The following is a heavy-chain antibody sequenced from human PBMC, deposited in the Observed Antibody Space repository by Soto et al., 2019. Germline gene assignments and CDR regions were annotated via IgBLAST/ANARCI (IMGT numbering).Heavy chain of an antibody. D-gene: IGHD1-7*01. CDR2: INPNSGGT. V-gene: IGHV1-2*04. J-gene: IGHJ6*03. CDR3: ARGPIAELPYYYYYYYMDV. CDR1: GYTFTGYY. Sequence: ASVKVSCKASGYTFTGYYMHWVRQAPGQGLEWMGWINPNSGGTNYAQKFQGWVTMTRDTSISTAYMELSRLRSDDTAVYYCARGPIAELPYYYYYYYMDVWGKGTTVTVSS.